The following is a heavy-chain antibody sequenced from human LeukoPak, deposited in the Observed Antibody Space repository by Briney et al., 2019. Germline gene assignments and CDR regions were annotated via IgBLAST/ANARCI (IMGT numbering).Heavy chain of an antibody. Sequence: GASVKVSCKASGYTFTSYGISWVRQAPGQGLEWMGWISAYNGNTNYAQKLQGRVTMTTDTSTSTAYMELRSLRSDDTAVYYCARDRFLEWLYDYYYGMDVWGQGTTVTVSS. CDR1: GYTFTSYG. CDR2: ISAYNGNT. D-gene: IGHD3-3*01. J-gene: IGHJ6*02. CDR3: ARDRFLEWLYDYYYGMDV. V-gene: IGHV1-18*01.